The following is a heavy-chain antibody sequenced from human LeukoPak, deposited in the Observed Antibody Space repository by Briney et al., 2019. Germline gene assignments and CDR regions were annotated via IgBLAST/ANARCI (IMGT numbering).Heavy chain of an antibody. V-gene: IGHV3-21*01. CDR2: ISSSSTYI. J-gene: IGHJ6*02. CDR3: AKDRGTAMVPGGMDV. D-gene: IGHD5-18*01. CDR1: GVTFSSYN. Sequence: PGGSLRLSCAASGVTFSSYNVNWVRQAPGKGLEWVSSISSSSTYIYYANSVKGRFTISRDNAKNSVYLQMNGLRAGDSALYFCAKDRGTAMVPGGMDVWGQGTAVTVSS.